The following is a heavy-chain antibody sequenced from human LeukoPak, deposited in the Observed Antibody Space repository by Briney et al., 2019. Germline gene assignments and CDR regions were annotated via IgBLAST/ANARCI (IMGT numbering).Heavy chain of an antibody. CDR1: GFTFSSYG. Sequence: PGGSLRLSRAASGFTFSSYGMHWVRQAPGKGLEWVAFIDYDGSNKYYADSVKGRFTISRDKSKNTLYLQMNSLRAEDTAVYHCAKDFYDYIWGSHRPNHYFDFWGQGTLVTVSS. CDR3: AKDFYDYIWGSHRPNHYFDF. J-gene: IGHJ4*02. V-gene: IGHV3-30*02. CDR2: IDYDGSNK. D-gene: IGHD3-16*02.